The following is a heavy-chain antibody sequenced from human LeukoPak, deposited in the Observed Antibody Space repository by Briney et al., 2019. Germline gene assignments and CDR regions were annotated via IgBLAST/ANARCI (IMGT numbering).Heavy chain of an antibody. CDR1: GFTFSSYS. V-gene: IGHV3-21*01. D-gene: IGHD2-2*01. Sequence: GGSLRLSCAASGFTFSSYSMNWVRQAPGKGLEWVSSISSSSSYIYYADSVKGRFTISRDNAKNSLYLQMNSLRAEDTAVYYCAREIYCSSTSCYSHYMDVWGKGTTVTVSS. J-gene: IGHJ6*03. CDR3: AREIYCSSTSCYSHYMDV. CDR2: ISSSSSYI.